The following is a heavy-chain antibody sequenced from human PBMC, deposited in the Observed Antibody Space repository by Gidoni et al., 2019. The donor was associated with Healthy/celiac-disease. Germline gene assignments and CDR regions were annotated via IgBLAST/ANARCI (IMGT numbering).Heavy chain of an antibody. D-gene: IGHD3-3*01. J-gene: IGHJ4*02. Sequence: QLQLQESGPGLVKPSETLSLTCTVSGGSISSRSYYWGWIRQPPGKGLEWIGSIYYSGSTYYNPSLKSRVTISVDTSKNQFPLKLSSVTAADTAVYYCARQIRDFWSGYYLPSFSYYFDYWGQGTLVTVSS. CDR1: GGSISSRSYY. CDR2: IYYSGST. V-gene: IGHV4-39*01. CDR3: ARQIRDFWSGYYLPSFSYYFDY.